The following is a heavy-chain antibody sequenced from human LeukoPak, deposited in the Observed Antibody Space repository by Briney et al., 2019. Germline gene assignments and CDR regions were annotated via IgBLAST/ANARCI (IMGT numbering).Heavy chain of an antibody. J-gene: IGHJ4*02. D-gene: IGHD1-26*01. CDR1: GFTFSSYG. V-gene: IGHV3-30*02. CDR2: IRYDGSNK. CDR3: AKDQWYYSGSYYDY. Sequence: HPGGSLRLSCAASGFTFSSYGMHWVRQAPGKGLEWVAFIRYDGSNKYYADSVKGRFTISRDNSKNTLYLQMNSLRAEDTAVYYCAKDQWYYSGSYYDYWGQGTLVTVPS.